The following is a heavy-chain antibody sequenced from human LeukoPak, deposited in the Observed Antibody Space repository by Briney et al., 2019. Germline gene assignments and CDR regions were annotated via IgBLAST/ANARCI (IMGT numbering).Heavy chain of an antibody. CDR3: ARASRHIDY. CDR2: IYYSGST. D-gene: IGHD5-12*01. J-gene: IGHJ4*02. Sequence: PSEILSLTCTVSGGSISSSSYYWGWIRQPPGKGLEWIGSIYYSGSTYYNPSLKSRVTISVDTSKNQFSLKLSSVTAADTAVYYCARASRHIDYWGQGTLVTVSS. CDR1: GGSISSSSYY. V-gene: IGHV4-39*01.